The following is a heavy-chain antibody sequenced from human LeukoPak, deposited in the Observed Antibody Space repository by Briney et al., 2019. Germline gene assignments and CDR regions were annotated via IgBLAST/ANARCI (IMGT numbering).Heavy chain of an antibody. D-gene: IGHD6-19*01. CDR1: GFTFSSYE. CDR2: ISSSGSTI. J-gene: IGHJ4*02. CDR3: AKDSSATYRSSGWYDY. V-gene: IGHV3-48*03. Sequence: QPGGSLRLSCAASGFTFSSYEMNWVRQAPGKGLEWVSYISSSGSTIYYADSVKGRFTISRDNAKNSLYLQMNSLRAEDMALYYCAKDSSATYRSSGWYDYWGQGTLVTVSS.